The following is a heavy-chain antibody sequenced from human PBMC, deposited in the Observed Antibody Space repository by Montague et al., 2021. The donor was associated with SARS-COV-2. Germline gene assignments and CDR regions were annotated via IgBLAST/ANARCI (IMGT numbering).Heavy chain of an antibody. D-gene: IGHD3-10*01. Sequence: QSGAEVKTPGESLKISCKGSGYSFTSYWVGWVRQMPGKGLEWMGIIYPDDSDTRYSPSFQGQVTISADKSISTASLQWSSLKDSDTAMYYCARLSYYGSGSYPFDYWGQGTLVTVSS. J-gene: IGHJ4*02. V-gene: IGHV5-51*01. CDR1: GYSFTSYW. CDR2: IYPDDSDT. CDR3: ARLSYYGSGSYPFDY.